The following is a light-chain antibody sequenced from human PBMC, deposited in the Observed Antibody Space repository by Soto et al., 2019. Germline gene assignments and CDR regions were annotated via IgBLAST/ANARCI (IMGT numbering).Light chain of an antibody. Sequence: EILMTQCPATLSVSPGERATLSCRASQSVSSNLAWYQQRPGQAPRLLIYGASTRATGIPARFSGSGSGTEFILTSNSLQSEDFAVYFCQQYNDLSTFGQGTKLEIK. CDR1: QSVSSN. J-gene: IGKJ2*01. CDR2: GAS. CDR3: QQYNDLST. V-gene: IGKV3-15*01.